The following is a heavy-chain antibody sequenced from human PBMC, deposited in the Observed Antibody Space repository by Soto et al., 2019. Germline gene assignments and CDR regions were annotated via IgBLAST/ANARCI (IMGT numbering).Heavy chain of an antibody. J-gene: IGHJ1*01. V-gene: IGHV3-7*01. CDR1: GFTFSSYW. D-gene: IGHD2-2*01. Sequence: GGSLRLSCAASGFTFSSYWMSWVRQAPGKGLEWVANIKQDGSEKYYVDSVKGRFTISRDNAKNSLYLQMNSLRAEDTAVYYCARLGYCISTSCYAGYYFQHWGQGTLVTVSS. CDR2: IKQDGSEK. CDR3: ARLGYCISTSCYAGYYFQH.